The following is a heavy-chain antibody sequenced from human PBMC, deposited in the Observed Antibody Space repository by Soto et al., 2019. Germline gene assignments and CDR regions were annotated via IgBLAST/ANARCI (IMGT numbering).Heavy chain of an antibody. CDR1: GFTFSNAW. J-gene: IGHJ4*02. D-gene: IGHD3-10*01. Sequence: GGSLRLSCAASGFTFSNAWMNWVRQAPGKGLEWVGRIKSKTDGGTTDYAEPAKGRFTISRDDSKNTMYLQMNSLKTEDTAVYYCTTEVLTWFGELSQHFDYWGQGTLVTVSS. V-gene: IGHV3-15*07. CDR2: IKSKTDGGTT. CDR3: TTEVLTWFGELSQHFDY.